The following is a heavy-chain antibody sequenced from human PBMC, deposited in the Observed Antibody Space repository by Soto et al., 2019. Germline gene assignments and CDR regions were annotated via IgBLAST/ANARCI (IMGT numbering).Heavy chain of an antibody. V-gene: IGHV5-51*01. CDR3: ARLVGAYDSYFDH. J-gene: IGHJ4*02. CDR1: GYDFARTW. Sequence: SGESLKISCKASGYDFARTWIGWVRQLPGKGLDWLGIIYPGDSETRYSPSFRGQVTFSVDMSISTAYLQWSSLKTSDIAIYYCARLVGAYDSYFDHWGQGTRVTVS. CDR2: IYPGDSET. D-gene: IGHD5-12*01.